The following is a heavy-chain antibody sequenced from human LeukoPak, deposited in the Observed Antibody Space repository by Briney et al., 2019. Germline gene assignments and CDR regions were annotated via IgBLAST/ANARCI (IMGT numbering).Heavy chain of an antibody. D-gene: IGHD2-21*02. J-gene: IGHJ4*02. CDR3: ARVAYCGGDCYSYQ. CDR2: INSDGSST. Sequence: GGSLRLSCAASGFTFSTYWMHWVRQAPGKGLVWVSRINSDGSSTNYADSVKGRFTISKGNAKNTLYLQMNSLRAEDTAVYYCARVAYCGGDCYSYQWGQGTLVTVSS. V-gene: IGHV3-74*01. CDR1: GFTFSTYW.